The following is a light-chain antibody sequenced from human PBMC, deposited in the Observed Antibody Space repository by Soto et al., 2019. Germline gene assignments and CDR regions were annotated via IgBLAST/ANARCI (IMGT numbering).Light chain of an antibody. J-gene: IGLJ1*01. CDR1: SSDVGSYNF. Sequence: QSALTQPASVSGSPGQSITISCTGTSSDVGSYNFVSWYQQYPGKVPKLMIYEGTKRPSGVSNRFSGSKSGNTASLTISGLQAEDEADYFCATWDDSLNGFYVFGTGTKVTVL. CDR3: ATWDDSLNGFYV. V-gene: IGLV2-23*01. CDR2: EGT.